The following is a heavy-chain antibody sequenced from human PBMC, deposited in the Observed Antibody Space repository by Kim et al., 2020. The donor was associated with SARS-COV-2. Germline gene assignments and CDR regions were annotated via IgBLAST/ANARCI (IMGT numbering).Heavy chain of an antibody. CDR1: GYTFTSYG. CDR3: ARGIVVVPAANVSYYYYGMDV. Sequence: ASVKVSCKASGYTFTSYGISWVRQAPGQGLEWMGWISAYNGNTNYAQKLQGRVTMTTDTSTSTAYMELRSLRSDDMAVYYCARGIVVVPAANVSYYYYGMDVWGQGTTVTVSS. D-gene: IGHD2-2*01. CDR2: ISAYNGNT. V-gene: IGHV1-18*03. J-gene: IGHJ6*02.